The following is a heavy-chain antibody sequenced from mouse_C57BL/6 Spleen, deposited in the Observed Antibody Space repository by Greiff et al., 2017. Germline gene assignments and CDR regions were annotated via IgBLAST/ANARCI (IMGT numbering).Heavy chain of an antibody. CDR1: GYTFTSYW. CDR2: IHPNSGST. V-gene: IGHV1-64*01. D-gene: IGHD1-1*01. CDR3: ARNGDYVSSCAMDY. Sequence: QVQLQQPGAELVKPGASVKLSCKASGYTFTSYWMHWVKQRPGQGLEWIGMIHPNSGSTNYNEKFKSKATLTVDKSSSTAYMQLSSLTSEDSAVYYCARNGDYVSSCAMDYWGQGTSVTVSS. J-gene: IGHJ4*01.